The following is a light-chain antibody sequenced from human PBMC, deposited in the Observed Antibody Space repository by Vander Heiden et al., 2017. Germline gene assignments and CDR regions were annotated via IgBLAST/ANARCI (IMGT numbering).Light chain of an antibody. V-gene: IGKV1-39*01. CDR1: QSISSY. Sequence: DIQMTQSPSSLSASVGDRVTITSRASQSISSYLNWYQQKPGKAPKLLIYAASSLQSGVPSRFSGSGSGTDFTLTISSLQPEDFATYYCQRSDSTLYTFGQGTKLEIK. CDR3: QRSDSTLYT. CDR2: AAS. J-gene: IGKJ2*01.